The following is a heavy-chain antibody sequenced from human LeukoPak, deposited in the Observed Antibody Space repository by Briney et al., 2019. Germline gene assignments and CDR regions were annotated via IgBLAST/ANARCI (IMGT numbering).Heavy chain of an antibody. Sequence: HPGGSLRLSCAASGFTFSSYAMSWVRQAPGKVLEWVSAISGSGGSTYYADSVKGRFTISRDNSKNTLYLQMNSLRAEDTAVYYCAKEIYSYDSSGLCWGQGTLVTVSS. V-gene: IGHV3-23*01. CDR1: GFTFSSYA. CDR3: AKEIYSYDSSGLC. D-gene: IGHD3-22*01. CDR2: ISGSGGST. J-gene: IGHJ4*02.